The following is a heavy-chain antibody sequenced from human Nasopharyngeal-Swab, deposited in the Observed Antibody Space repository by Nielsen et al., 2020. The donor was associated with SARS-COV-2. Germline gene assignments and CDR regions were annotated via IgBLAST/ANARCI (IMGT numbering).Heavy chain of an antibody. CDR1: GFTFSSYA. CDR2: ISFDGNNK. J-gene: IGHJ5*02. D-gene: IGHD3-10*01. V-gene: IGHV3-30-3*01. Sequence: GGSLRLYCAASGFTFSSYAMYWVRQAPGKGLEWVAVISFDGNNKYYADSVKGRFTISRDNSKNTLYLQMNSLRSEDTALYYCARDWAHYYGSGALLLWWFDPWGQGTLVTVSS. CDR3: ARDWAHYYGSGALLLWWFDP.